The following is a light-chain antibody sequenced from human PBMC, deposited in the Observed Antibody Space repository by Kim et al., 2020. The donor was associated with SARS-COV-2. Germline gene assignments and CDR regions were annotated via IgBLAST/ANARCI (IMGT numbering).Light chain of an antibody. V-gene: IGKV3-20*01. CDR1: QSVSSSY. J-gene: IGKJ4*01. Sequence: EIVLTQSPGTLSLSPGERATLYCRASQSVSSSYLAWYQQKPGQAPRLLIYGASSRATGIPDRFSGSGSGTDFTLTISRLEPEDFAVYYCQQYGSSPLTFGGGTKLEI. CDR3: QQYGSSPLT. CDR2: GAS.